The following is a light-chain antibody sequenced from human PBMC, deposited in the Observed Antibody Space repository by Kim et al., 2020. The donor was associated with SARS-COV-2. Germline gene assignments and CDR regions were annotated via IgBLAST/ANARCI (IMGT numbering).Light chain of an antibody. V-gene: IGLV3-1*01. CDR1: KLGDKY. CDR3: QAWDSSTAV. Sequence: SYELTQPPSVSVSPGQTASITCSGDKLGDKYACWYQQKPGQSPVLVIYQDSKRPSGIPERFSGSNSGNTATLTISGTQAMDAADYYCQAWDSSTAVSGGG. CDR2: QDS. J-gene: IGLJ2*01.